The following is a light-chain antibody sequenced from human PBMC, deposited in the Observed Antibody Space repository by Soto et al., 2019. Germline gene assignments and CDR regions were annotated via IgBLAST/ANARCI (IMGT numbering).Light chain of an antibody. J-gene: IGKJ1*01. CDR3: QQNYRATPWT. CDR1: QSISRY. Sequence: EIQLTQSPSSLSASVGDRITITCRASQSISRYLNWYQHKPGKAPKLLINAASSLERGVPSRFSGGGSGTDFTLNISILQPDDFATYYCQQNYRATPWTFGQGTKVDIK. CDR2: AAS. V-gene: IGKV1-39*01.